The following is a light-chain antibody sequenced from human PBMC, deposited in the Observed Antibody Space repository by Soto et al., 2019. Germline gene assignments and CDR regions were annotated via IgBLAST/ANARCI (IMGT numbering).Light chain of an antibody. CDR1: QSISAW. V-gene: IGKV1-5*01. Sequence: DIQMTQSPSTLSASVGDRATITCRASQSISAWLAWYQQKPGKAPKLLIYDASNLVTAVPSRFSGSGSGTDFTLTISSLQPDDFATYYCQQYDTYLRTFGQGTKV. CDR3: QQYDTYLRT. CDR2: DAS. J-gene: IGKJ1*01.